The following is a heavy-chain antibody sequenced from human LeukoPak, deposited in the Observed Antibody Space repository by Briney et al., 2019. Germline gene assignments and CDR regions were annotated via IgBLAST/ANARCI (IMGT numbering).Heavy chain of an antibody. CDR2: INAGNGDT. V-gene: IGHV1-3*01. CDR1: GYTFTSYA. CDR3: IRGYCGTTACYPFDY. J-gene: IGHJ4*02. Sequence: ASVKDSCKASGYTFTSYAIHWVRQAPGQRPEWMGWINAGNGDTKYSQKFQGRVTITRDTSASTAYMELSSLISEDTAVYYCIRGYCGTTACYPFDYWGQGTLVTVSS. D-gene: IGHD2-2*01.